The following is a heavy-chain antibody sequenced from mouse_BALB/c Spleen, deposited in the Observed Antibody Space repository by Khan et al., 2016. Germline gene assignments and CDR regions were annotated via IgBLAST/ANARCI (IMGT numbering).Heavy chain of an antibody. CDR1: GYTFTSYW. CDR3: ARVRNWYFDV. V-gene: IGHV1S132*01. CDR2: IFPGTGTT. J-gene: IGHJ1*01. Sequence: QVQLQQSGAELVKPGASVKLSCKTSGYTFTSYWIQWVKQRPGQGLGWIGEIFPGTGTTYYNEKFKGKATLTIDTSSSTAYMQLSSLTSEDSAVYFCARVRNWYFDVWGAGTTVTVSS.